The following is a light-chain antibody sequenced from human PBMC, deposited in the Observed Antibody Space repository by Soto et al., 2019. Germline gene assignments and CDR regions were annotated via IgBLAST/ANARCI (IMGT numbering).Light chain of an antibody. CDR2: GAS. V-gene: IGKV3-15*01. J-gene: IGKJ4*01. CDR3: YQYNDWPPGLT. CDR1: QSVSSN. Sequence: ETAMTQSPATLSVSPGERVTLSCRASQSVSSNLAWYQQKPGQAPRLLIYGASTRATGIRARYSGSGSGTEITLTISSLQSEDDAVYSCYQYNDWPPGLTFGGGTKVEIK.